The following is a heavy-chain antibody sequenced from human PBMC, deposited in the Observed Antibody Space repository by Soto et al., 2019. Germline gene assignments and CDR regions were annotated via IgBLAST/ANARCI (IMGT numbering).Heavy chain of an antibody. Sequence: GGSLRLSCAASGFKFRDYWMSWVRQAPGKGLEWVGNIKHDTSEAHYADSVKGRFTITRDNIKNFVFLQMNGLRADDTASYYCARDGLLFSGPYRPSRFDYWGLGTQVTVSS. V-gene: IGHV3-7*03. CDR2: IKHDTSEA. D-gene: IGHD3-16*02. J-gene: IGHJ4*02. CDR3: ARDGLLFSGPYRPSRFDY. CDR1: GFKFRDYW.